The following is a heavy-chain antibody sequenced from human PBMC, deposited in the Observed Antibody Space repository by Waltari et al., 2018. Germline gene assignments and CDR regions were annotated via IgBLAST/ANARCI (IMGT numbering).Heavy chain of an antibody. Sequence: QVQLQESGPGLVKPSETLYLTCTVSGGSISTYYRSWILQPPEKGLECIGYLYYSGTTNFNPSLKRRVTLSVDTSKHQFSLELSSVNAAETAVYFWAGGYSGNHGRFAYWGQGTLVTGSS. CDR1: GGSISTYY. V-gene: IGHV4-59*01. CDR3: AGGYSGNHGRFAY. CDR2: LYYSGTT. J-gene: IGHJ4*02. D-gene: IGHD1-26*01.